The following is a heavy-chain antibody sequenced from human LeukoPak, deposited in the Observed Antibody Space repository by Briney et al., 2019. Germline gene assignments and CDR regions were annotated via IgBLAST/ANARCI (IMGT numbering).Heavy chain of an antibody. CDR3: AKDPEAYYYDSSGLPLSY. CDR1: GFTFSSYA. CDR2: ISGSGGST. J-gene: IGHJ4*02. Sequence: GALRLSCAASGFTFSSYAMSWVRQAPGKGLEWVSAISGSGGSTYYADSVKGRFTISRDNSKNTLYLQMNSLRAEDTAVYYCAKDPEAYYYDSSGLPLSYWGQGTLVTVSS. D-gene: IGHD3-22*01. V-gene: IGHV3-23*01.